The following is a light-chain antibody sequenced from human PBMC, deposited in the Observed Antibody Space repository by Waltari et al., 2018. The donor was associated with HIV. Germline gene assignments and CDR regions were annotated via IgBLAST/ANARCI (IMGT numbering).Light chain of an antibody. CDR3: SSYAGSNNYVI. CDR2: EVS. V-gene: IGLV2-8*01. Sequence: QSALTQPPSASGSPGQSVTISCTGTSSDLGNYNYVSWYQQHPGKAPKLMIYEVSKRPSGVPDRFSGSKSGNTASLTVSGLQADDEADYYCSSYAGSNNYVIFGGGTKLTVL. CDR1: SSDLGNYNY. J-gene: IGLJ2*01.